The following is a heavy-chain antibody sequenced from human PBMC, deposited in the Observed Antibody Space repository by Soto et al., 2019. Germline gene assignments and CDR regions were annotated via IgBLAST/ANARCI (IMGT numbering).Heavy chain of an antibody. CDR3: ANDLGSGYYADWYFDL. J-gene: IGHJ2*01. D-gene: IGHD3-3*01. V-gene: IGHV3-30*18. CDR2: ISYDGSNK. Sequence: QVQLVESGGGVVQPGRSLRLSCAASGFTFSSYGMHWVRQAPGKGLEWVAVISYDGSNKYYADSVKGRFTISRDNSKNTLYLQMNSLRAEDTAVYYCANDLGSGYYADWYFDLWGRGTLVTVSS. CDR1: GFTFSSYG.